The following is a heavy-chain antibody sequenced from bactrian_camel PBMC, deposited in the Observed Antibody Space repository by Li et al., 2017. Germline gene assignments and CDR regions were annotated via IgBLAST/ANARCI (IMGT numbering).Heavy chain of an antibody. D-gene: IGHD6*01. V-gene: IGHV3S53*01. CDR1: VSGYRVRDSL. CDR3: AADIAPKSGGSWYGDYTY. J-gene: IGHJ4*01. Sequence: HVQLVESGGGSVQVGGSLRLSCTASVSGYRVRDSLVAWYRQLPGAECEYVANINSDDYIAYGDSVKGRFTISQDNAKKVLYLQMNSLKPEDTALYYCAADIAPKSGGSWYGDYTYWGQGTQVTVS. CDR2: INSDDYI.